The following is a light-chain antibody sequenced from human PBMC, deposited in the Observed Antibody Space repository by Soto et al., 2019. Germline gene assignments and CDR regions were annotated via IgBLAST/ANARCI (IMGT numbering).Light chain of an antibody. CDR2: GAS. Sequence: EIVMMQSPATLSVSPGERATLSCRASQSVRSNLAWYQQKPGQAPRLFIYGASTRATGIPARFSGSGSGTEFTLTISSLQSEDFAVYYCQQYNNWPSLTFGGGTKVEIK. CDR3: QQYNNWPSLT. J-gene: IGKJ4*01. V-gene: IGKV3-15*01. CDR1: QSVRSN.